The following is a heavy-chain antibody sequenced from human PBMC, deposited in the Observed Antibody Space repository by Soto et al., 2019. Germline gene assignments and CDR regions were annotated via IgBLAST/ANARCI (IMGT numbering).Heavy chain of an antibody. J-gene: IGHJ4*02. CDR1: GYTFTSYD. V-gene: IGHV1-24*01. Sequence: ASVKVSCKASGYTFTSYDINWVRQATGQGLEWMGGFDPEDGETIYAQKFQGRVTMTEDTSTDTAYMELSSLRSEDTAVYYCATVWYNWNDQAMFWGQGTLVTVSS. CDR3: ATVWYNWNDQAMF. CDR2: FDPEDGET. D-gene: IGHD1-20*01.